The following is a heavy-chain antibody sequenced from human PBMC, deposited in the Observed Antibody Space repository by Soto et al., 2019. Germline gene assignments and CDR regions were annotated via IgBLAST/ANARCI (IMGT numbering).Heavy chain of an antibody. CDR1: GYTFTSHG. Sequence: GASVKVSCKASGYTFTSHGISWVRQAPGQGLEWMGWISAYNGNTNYAQKLQGRVTMTTDTSTSTAYMELRSLRSDDTAVYYCARDAPLQYCSGGSCYFDAFDIWGQGTMVTVSS. J-gene: IGHJ3*02. D-gene: IGHD2-15*01. V-gene: IGHV1-18*01. CDR2: ISAYNGNT. CDR3: ARDAPLQYCSGGSCYFDAFDI.